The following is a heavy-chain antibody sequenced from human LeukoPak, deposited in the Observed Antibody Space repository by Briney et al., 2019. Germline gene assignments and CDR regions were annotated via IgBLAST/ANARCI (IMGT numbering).Heavy chain of an antibody. J-gene: IGHJ4*02. D-gene: IGHD2-21*02. Sequence: GGSLRLSCAASGFTFSSYAMSWVRQAPGKGLEWVSAISGSGGSTYYADSVKGRFTISRDNSKNTLYLQMNSLRAEDTAVYYCAKSISSYCGGDCSLVSHHFDYWGQGTLVTVSS. CDR2: ISGSGGST. V-gene: IGHV3-23*01. CDR1: GFTFSSYA. CDR3: AKSISSYCGGDCSLVSHHFDY.